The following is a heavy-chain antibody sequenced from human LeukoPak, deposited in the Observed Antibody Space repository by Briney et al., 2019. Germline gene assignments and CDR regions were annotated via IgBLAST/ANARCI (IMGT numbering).Heavy chain of an antibody. Sequence: ASVKVSCKAFGYTFSGYYMHWVRQAPGQGLEWMGWINPNSGGTKYAQKFQGRVTMTRDTSISTAYMELSRLRSDDTAVYYCAIFYIVTGAFDYWGQGILVTVSS. D-gene: IGHD2/OR15-2a*01. CDR3: AIFYIVTGAFDY. CDR1: GYTFSGYY. CDR2: INPNSGGT. J-gene: IGHJ4*02. V-gene: IGHV1-2*02.